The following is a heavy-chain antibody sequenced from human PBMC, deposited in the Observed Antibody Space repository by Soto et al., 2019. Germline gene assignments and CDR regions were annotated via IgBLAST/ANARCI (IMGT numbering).Heavy chain of an antibody. Sequence: QVQLVQSGAEVKKPGSSVKVSCKASGGTFSSYAISWVRQAPGQGLEWMGGIIPIFGTANYAQKFQGRVTIAADESTSTGYMDLSSLRSEDTAVYYCARVIARHYYDSRKVLSGMDVWGQGTTVTVSS. CDR2: IIPIFGTA. CDR1: GGTFSSYA. CDR3: ARVIARHYYDSRKVLSGMDV. J-gene: IGHJ6*02. V-gene: IGHV1-69*01. D-gene: IGHD3-22*01.